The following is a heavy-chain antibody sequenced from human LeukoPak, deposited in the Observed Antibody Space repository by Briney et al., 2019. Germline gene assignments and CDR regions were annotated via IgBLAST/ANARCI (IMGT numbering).Heavy chain of an antibody. D-gene: IGHD3-22*01. J-gene: IGHJ4*02. CDR1: GFTFSSYS. CDR3: ARDDSHGYHFFDS. V-gene: IGHV3-21*01. CDR2: ISGSGEFI. Sequence: PGGSLRLSCAASGFTFSSYSMNWIRQAPGEGLEWVSSISGSGEFIYYGDSVKGRVTISRGNGKNSLYLQMNSVRPEDMAVYYCARDDSHGYHFFDSWGRGTLVTVSS.